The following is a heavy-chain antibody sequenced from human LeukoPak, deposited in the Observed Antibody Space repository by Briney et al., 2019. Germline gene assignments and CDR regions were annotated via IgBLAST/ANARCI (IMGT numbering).Heavy chain of an antibody. Sequence: SETLSLTCTVSGYSISSGYYWGWIRQPPGKGLEWIGSIYHSGSTYYNPSLKSRVTISVDTSKNQFSLKLSSVTAADTAVYYCASAYLHSGSYYRHWGQGTLVTVSS. J-gene: IGHJ4*02. CDR1: GYSISSGYY. V-gene: IGHV4-38-2*02. CDR2: IYHSGST. D-gene: IGHD1-26*01. CDR3: ASAYLHSGSYYRH.